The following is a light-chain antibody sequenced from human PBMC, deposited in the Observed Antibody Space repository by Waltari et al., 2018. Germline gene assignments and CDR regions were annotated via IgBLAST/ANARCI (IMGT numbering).Light chain of an antibody. J-gene: IGKJ3*01. CDR3: QQYNSYSLT. CDR1: QSISSW. CDR2: KAS. V-gene: IGKV1-5*03. Sequence: DIQMTQSPSTLSASVGDRVTITCRASQSISSWLAWYQQKPGKAPKLLIYKASSLESGVPSRFSGSGSVTEFTLTISSLQPDDFATYYCQQYNSYSLTFGPGTKVDIK.